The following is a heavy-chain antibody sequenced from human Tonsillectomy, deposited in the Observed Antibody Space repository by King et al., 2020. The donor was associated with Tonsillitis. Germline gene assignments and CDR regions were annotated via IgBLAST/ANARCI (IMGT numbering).Heavy chain of an antibody. Sequence: QLVQSGAEVKKPGSSVKVSCKASGGTFSSYAISWVRQAPGQGLEWMGGIIPIFGTANYAQKFQGRVTITADESTSTAYMELSSLRSEDTAVYYCARAELYYDILTGYYTGSTWFDPCGQGTLVTVSS. J-gene: IGHJ5*02. D-gene: IGHD3-9*01. CDR3: ARAELYYDILTGYYTGSTWFDP. CDR2: IIPIFGTA. CDR1: GGTFSSYA. V-gene: IGHV1-69*01.